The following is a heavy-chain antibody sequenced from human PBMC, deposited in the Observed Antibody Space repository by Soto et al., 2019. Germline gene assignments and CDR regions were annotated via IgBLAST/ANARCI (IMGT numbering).Heavy chain of an antibody. CDR2: IYYSGST. D-gene: IGHD2-2*01. Sequence: SETLSLTCTVSGGSISSYYWSWIRQPPGKGLEWIGYIYYSGSTNYNPSLKSRVTISVDTSKNQFSLKLSSVTAADTAVYYCARQSVVVPAAMTGFDYWGQGTLVTVSS. CDR3: ARQSVVVPAAMTGFDY. J-gene: IGHJ4*02. CDR1: GGSISSYY. V-gene: IGHV4-59*08.